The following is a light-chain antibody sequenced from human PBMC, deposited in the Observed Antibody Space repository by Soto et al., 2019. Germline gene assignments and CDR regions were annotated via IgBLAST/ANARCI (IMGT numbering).Light chain of an antibody. CDR1: QNIDIY. V-gene: IGKV3-11*01. Sequence: NVLTQSPATLSLSPGEEATLSCRASQNIDIYLAWYQQKPGQAPRLLIYDAFRRATGIPDRFSGSGSGTDFTLTISSLKPEDFAVYYCQQRSNWSPPFTFGPGTKVEIK. J-gene: IGKJ2*01. CDR3: QQRSNWSPPFT. CDR2: DAF.